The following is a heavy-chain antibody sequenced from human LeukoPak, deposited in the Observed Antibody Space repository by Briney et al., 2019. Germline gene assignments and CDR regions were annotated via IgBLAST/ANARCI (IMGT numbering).Heavy chain of an antibody. CDR2: ISSSSSYI. CDR3: ARDRDYYDSSGYF. J-gene: IGHJ4*02. V-gene: IGHV3-21*01. D-gene: IGHD3-22*01. Sequence: GGSLRLSCAASGFTFSSYSMNLVRQAPGKGLEWVSSISSSSSYIYYADSVKGRFTISRDNAKNSLYLQMNSLRADDTAVYYCARDRDYYDSSGYFGGQGTLVTVSS. CDR1: GFTFSSYS.